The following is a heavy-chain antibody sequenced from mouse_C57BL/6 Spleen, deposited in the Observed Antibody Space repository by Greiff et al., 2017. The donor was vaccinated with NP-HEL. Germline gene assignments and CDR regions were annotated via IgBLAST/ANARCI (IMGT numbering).Heavy chain of an antibody. Sequence: QVQLQQSGPELVKPGASVKISCKASGYSFTSYYIHWVKQRPGQGLEWIGWIYPGSGNTKYNEKFKGKATLTADTSSSTAYMQLSSLTSEDSAVYYCASPFATVVAPYYAMDYWGQGTSVTVSS. CDR1: GYSFTSYY. CDR2: IYPGSGNT. J-gene: IGHJ4*01. CDR3: ASPFATVVAPYYAMDY. D-gene: IGHD1-1*01. V-gene: IGHV1-66*01.